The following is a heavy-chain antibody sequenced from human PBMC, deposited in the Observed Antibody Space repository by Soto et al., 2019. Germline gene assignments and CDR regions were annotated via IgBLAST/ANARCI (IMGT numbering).Heavy chain of an antibody. CDR3: AKVGQLLTEGGGY. CDR2: ISWNSGSI. Sequence: EGQLVESGGGLVQPGRSLRLSCAASGSTFDDYAMHWVRQAPGKGLEWVSGISWNSGSIGYADSVKGRFTISRDNAKNSLYLQMNSLRSEDTALSFCAKVGQLLTEGGGYWGQGTLVTVSS. V-gene: IGHV3-9*01. CDR1: GSTFDDYA. D-gene: IGHD2-2*01. J-gene: IGHJ4*02.